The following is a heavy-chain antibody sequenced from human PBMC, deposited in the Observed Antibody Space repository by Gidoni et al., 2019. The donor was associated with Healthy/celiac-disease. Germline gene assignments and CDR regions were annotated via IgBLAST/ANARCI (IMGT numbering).Heavy chain of an antibody. Sequence: EVQLVATGGGLIQPGGSLRLSCAPYGFTVSSNYMSWVRQAPGKGLEWVSVIYSGGSTYYADSVKGRFTISRDNSKNTLYLKMNSLRAEDTAVYYCASLPGSKSSYYFDYWGQGTLVTVSS. D-gene: IGHD1-1*01. J-gene: IGHJ4*02. CDR2: IYSGGST. V-gene: IGHV3-53*02. CDR3: ASLPGSKSSYYFDY. CDR1: GFTVSSNY.